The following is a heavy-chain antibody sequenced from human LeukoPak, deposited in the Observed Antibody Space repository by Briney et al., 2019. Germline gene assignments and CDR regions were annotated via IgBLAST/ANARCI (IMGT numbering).Heavy chain of an antibody. V-gene: IGHV4-34*01. J-gene: IGHJ5*02. CDR3: ARGGRYCSSTSCYEVPNWFDP. CDR2: INHSGST. D-gene: IGHD2-2*01. Sequence: SETLSLTCAVYGGSFSGYYWSWIRQPPGKGLEWIGEINHSGSTNYNPSLKSRATISVDTSKNQFSLKLSSVTAADTAVYYCARGGRYCSSTSCYEVPNWFDPWGQGTLVTVSS. CDR1: GGSFSGYY.